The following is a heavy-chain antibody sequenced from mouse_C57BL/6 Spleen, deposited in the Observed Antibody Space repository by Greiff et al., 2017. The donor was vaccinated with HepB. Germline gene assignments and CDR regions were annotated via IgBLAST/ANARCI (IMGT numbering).Heavy chain of an antibody. D-gene: IGHD1-1*01. CDR2: IDPSDSET. J-gene: IGHJ1*03. CDR3: ARSHYYGSSWYFDV. CDR1: GYTFTSYW. V-gene: IGHV1-52*01. Sequence: QVQLQQPGAELVRPGSSVKLSCKASGYTFTSYWMHWVKQRPIQGLEWIGNIDPSDSETHYNQKFKDKATLTVDKSSSTAYMQLSRLTSEDSAVYYCARSHYYGSSWYFDVWGTGTTVTVSS.